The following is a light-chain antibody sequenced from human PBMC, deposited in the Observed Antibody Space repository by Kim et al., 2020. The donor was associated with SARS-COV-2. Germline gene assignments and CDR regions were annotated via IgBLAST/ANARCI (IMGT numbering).Light chain of an antibody. CDR1: QSVSSD. V-gene: IGKV3-15*01. CDR3: QQYNNWPRT. Sequence: EIVMTQSPATLSVSPGERATLSCRASQSVSSDLAWYQQKPGQAPRLLIYAASTRATGIPARFSGSGSGTEFTLTISSLQPEDFVVYHCQQYNNWPRTFGQGTKVDIK. CDR2: AAS. J-gene: IGKJ1*01.